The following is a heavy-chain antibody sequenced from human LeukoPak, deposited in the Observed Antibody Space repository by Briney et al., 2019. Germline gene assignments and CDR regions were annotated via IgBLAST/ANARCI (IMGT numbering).Heavy chain of an antibody. J-gene: IGHJ3*02. Sequence: GGSLRLSCAASGFTFSNYAMSWVRQAPGKGLEWVSAISGSDGRTYYADSVKGRFTISRDNSKNTLYLQMSSLRTEDTAVYYCAKDPRPFDAFDIWGQGTMVTVSS. CDR3: AKDPRPFDAFDI. V-gene: IGHV3-23*01. CDR1: GFTFSNYA. CDR2: ISGSDGRT.